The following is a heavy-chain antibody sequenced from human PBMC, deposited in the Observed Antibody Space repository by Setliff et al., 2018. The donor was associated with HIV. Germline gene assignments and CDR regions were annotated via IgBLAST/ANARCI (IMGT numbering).Heavy chain of an antibody. CDR3: TRRRRAPGVDDLEAH. CDR2: IYPGDSVT. D-gene: IGHD3-3*01. J-gene: IGHJ4*02. V-gene: IGHV5-51*01. CDR1: GYTFTNYW. Sequence: PGESLKISCKASGYTFTNYWIGWVRQMPGKGLEWIGVIYPGDSVTRYGPSFQGQVSISADLSITTAYLQWRSLKASDTAIYYCTRRRRAPGVDDLEAHWGQGTLVTVSS.